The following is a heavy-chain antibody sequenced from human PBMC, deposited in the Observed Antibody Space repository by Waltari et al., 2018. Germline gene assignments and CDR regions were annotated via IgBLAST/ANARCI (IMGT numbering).Heavy chain of an antibody. D-gene: IGHD3-22*01. Sequence: QVQLQESGPGLVKPSETLSLTCTVSGGSISSYYWSWIRQPPGKGLEWIGYIYYSGSTNDNPSLKSRVTISVDTSKNQFSLKLSSVTAADTAVYYCAREVYDSSGLEAFDIWGQGTMVTVSS. CDR3: AREVYDSSGLEAFDI. J-gene: IGHJ3*02. CDR1: GGSISSYY. V-gene: IGHV4-59*01. CDR2: IYYSGST.